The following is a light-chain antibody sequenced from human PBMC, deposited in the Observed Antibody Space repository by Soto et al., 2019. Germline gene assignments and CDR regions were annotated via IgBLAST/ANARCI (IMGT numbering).Light chain of an antibody. Sequence: AIRMTQSPSSLSASTGDRVTITCLASQGISSYLAWYQQKPGKAPKLLIYAASTLQSGVPSRFSGSGSETDFTLTISSLQPEDFATYSCQQSYNTTWTFGQGTKVDIK. CDR1: QGISSY. CDR2: AAS. J-gene: IGKJ1*01. V-gene: IGKV1-8*01. CDR3: QQSYNTTWT.